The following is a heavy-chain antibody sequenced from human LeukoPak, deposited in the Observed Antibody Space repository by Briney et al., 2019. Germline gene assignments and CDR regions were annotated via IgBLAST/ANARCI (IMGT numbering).Heavy chain of an antibody. D-gene: IGHD5-24*01. Sequence: PGGSLRLSCAASGFTFSTYSMNWVRQAPGKGLEWVSAISGSGGSTYYADSVKGRFTISRDNSKNTLHLQMNSLRAEDTAVYYCAKDQRLQFYGAFDSWGQGTLVTVSS. CDR2: ISGSGGST. V-gene: IGHV3-23*01. J-gene: IGHJ4*02. CDR3: AKDQRLQFYGAFDS. CDR1: GFTFSTYS.